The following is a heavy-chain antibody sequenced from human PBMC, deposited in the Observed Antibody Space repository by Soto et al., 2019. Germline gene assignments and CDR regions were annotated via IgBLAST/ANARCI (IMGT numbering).Heavy chain of an antibody. CDR2: INAGNGNT. D-gene: IGHD2-2*01. J-gene: IGHJ6*02. V-gene: IGHV1-3*01. CDR1: GYTFTSYA. Sequence: QVQLVQSGAEVKKPGASVKVSCKASGYTFTSYAMHWVRQAPGQRLEWMGWINAGNGNTKYSQKFQGRVTITRDTSASTAYMERSSLRSEDTAVYYCARAPAGRYYYYYGMDVWGQGTTVTVSS. CDR3: ARAPAGRYYYYYGMDV.